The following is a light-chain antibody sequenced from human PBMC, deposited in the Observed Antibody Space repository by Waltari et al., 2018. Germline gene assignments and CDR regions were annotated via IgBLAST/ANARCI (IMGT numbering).Light chain of an antibody. CDR1: QSVSSY. CDR2: DAS. CDR3: QQRSNWPTT. J-gene: IGKJ2*01. V-gene: IGKV3-11*01. Sequence: DIVLTQSPATLSLSPGERATLSCRASQSVSSYLAWYQQKPGQAPRLLIYDASNRATGIPVRFSGSGSGTDFTLTISSLEPEDFAVYYCQQRSNWPTTFGQGTKLEIK.